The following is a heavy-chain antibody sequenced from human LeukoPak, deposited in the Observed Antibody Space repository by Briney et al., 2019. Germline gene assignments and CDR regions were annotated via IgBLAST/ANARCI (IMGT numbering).Heavy chain of an antibody. D-gene: IGHD3-16*01. CDR1: GFSFSDYD. V-gene: IGHV3-69-1*02. CDR3: GRAFPPLRTSSAGDL. CDR2: ISGLSTHI. Sequence: GGSLRLSCSASGFSFSDYDMNWVRQAPGKGLEWVSSISGLSTHIYYGDSVKGRFSISRDNAKNSVYLQMNSLGVEDTAIYYCGRAFPPLRTSSAGDLWGQGILVTVSS. J-gene: IGHJ4*02.